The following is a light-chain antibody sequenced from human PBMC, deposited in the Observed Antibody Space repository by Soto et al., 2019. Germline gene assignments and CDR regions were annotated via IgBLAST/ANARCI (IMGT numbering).Light chain of an antibody. CDR1: SSDIGRYNF. CDR2: EAT. CDR3: TSYTITSPYV. V-gene: IGLV2-14*01. Sequence: QSALTQPAAMSGCPGQSITISCTGTSSDIGRYNFVPWYQHRPGKAPKLIIYEATKRPSGVSYRFSGSKSGNTASLTISGLQAEDEADYYCTSYTITSPYVFGTGTKVTVL. J-gene: IGLJ1*01.